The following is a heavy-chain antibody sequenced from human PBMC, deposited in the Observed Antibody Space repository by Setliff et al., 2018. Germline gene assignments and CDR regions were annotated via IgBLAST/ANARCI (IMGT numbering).Heavy chain of an antibody. CDR1: GFTLRHFA. CDR3: AKDPNGDYIGAFDS. Sequence: PGESLKISCAASGFTLRHFAVTWVRQTPGRGLEWVSSITGSGDITKYGDSVRGRFTISRDNSKNTVYLQMNSLRAEDTAKYYCAKDPNGDYIGAFDSWGRGTLVTV. J-gene: IGHJ5*01. CDR2: ITGSGDIT. V-gene: IGHV3-23*01. D-gene: IGHD4-17*01.